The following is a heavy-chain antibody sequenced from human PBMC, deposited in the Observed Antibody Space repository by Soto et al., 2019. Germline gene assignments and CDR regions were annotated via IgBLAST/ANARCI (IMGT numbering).Heavy chain of an antibody. CDR2: INADGSEK. V-gene: IGHV3-7*03. CDR1: GFTFSAYW. J-gene: IGHJ4*02. Sequence: VQLVESGGGLVQPGGSLRLSCTASGFTFSAYWMSGVRQAPGKGLEWVANINADGSEKYSVDSVKGRFTISRDNTKNALFLQMDSLRAEDTALYYCARDSVSANTDWTFRFDYWGQGILVTVSS. CDR3: ARDSVSANTDWTFRFDY. D-gene: IGHD6-19*01.